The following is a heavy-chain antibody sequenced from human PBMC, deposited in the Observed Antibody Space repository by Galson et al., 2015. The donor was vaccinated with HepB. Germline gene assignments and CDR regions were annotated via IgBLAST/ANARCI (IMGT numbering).Heavy chain of an antibody. V-gene: IGHV1-2*06. D-gene: IGHD3-22*01. CDR3: ARAPRYYYDSSGSPNFDY. J-gene: IGHJ4*02. CDR1: GYTFTGYY. CDR2: INPNSGGT. Sequence: SVKVSCKASGYTFTGYYMHWVRQAPGQGLEWMGRINPNSGGTNYAQKFQGRVTMTRDTSISTAYMELSRLRSDDTAVYYCARAPRYYYDSSGSPNFDYWGQGTLVTVSS.